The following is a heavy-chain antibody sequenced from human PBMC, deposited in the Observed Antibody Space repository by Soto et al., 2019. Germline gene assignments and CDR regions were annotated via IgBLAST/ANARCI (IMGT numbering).Heavy chain of an antibody. Sequence: EVQLVESGGGLVQPGGSLRLSCAASGFSFSTYSMYWVRQAPGKGLEWVSYISSRSYTIYYVDSVKGRFTIFRDNAKNSLYLQMNSLREEDTAVYYCARGGSSSDNGMDVWGQGTTVTVSS. CDR3: ARGGSSSDNGMDV. V-gene: IGHV3-48*02. D-gene: IGHD6-6*01. CDR2: ISSRSYTI. CDR1: GFSFSTYS. J-gene: IGHJ6*02.